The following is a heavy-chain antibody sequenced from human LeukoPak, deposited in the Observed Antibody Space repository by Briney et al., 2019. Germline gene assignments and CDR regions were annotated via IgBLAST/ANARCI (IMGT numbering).Heavy chain of an antibody. Sequence: GGSLRLSCAASGFTFSSYSMNWVRQAPGKGLEWVSSISNSSSYIYYADSVRGRFTISRDNAKNSLYLQMNSLRAEDTAVYYCARDSPHIVVVPAADWGQGTLVTVSS. V-gene: IGHV3-21*01. CDR2: ISNSSSYI. J-gene: IGHJ4*02. D-gene: IGHD2-2*01. CDR3: ARDSPHIVVVPAAD. CDR1: GFTFSSYS.